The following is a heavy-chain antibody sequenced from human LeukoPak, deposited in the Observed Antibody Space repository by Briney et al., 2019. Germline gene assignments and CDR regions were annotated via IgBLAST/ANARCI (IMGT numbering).Heavy chain of an antibody. CDR2: IYYSGST. CDR1: GGSISSYY. J-gene: IGHJ3*02. CDR3: ARGYSYGPIAFDI. Sequence: SETLSLTCTVSGGSISSYYWSWIRQPPGKGLEWIGYIYYSGSTNYNPSLKSRVTISVDTSKNQFSPKLSSVTAADTAVYYCARGYSYGPIAFDIWGQGTMVTVSS. V-gene: IGHV4-59*01. D-gene: IGHD5-18*01.